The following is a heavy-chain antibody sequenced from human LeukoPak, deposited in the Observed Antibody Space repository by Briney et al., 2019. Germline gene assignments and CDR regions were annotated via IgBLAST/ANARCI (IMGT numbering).Heavy chain of an antibody. CDR2: IWYDGSNK. D-gene: IGHD4-17*01. V-gene: IGHV3-33*01. J-gene: IGHJ4*02. CDR1: GFTFSSYG. CDR3: AGYGDYVDY. Sequence: GGSLRLXCAASGFTFSSYGMHWVRQAPGKGLEWVAVIWYDGSNKYYADSVKGRFTISRDNSKNTLYLQMNSLRAEDTAVYYCAGYGDYVDYWGQGTLVTVSS.